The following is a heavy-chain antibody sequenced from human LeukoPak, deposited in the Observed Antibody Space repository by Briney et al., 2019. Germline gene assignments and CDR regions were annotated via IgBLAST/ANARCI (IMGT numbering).Heavy chain of an antibody. CDR2: IYTSGST. V-gene: IGHV4-4*07. CDR3: ARFSKYSSSWYESY. D-gene: IGHD6-13*01. J-gene: IGHJ4*02. Sequence: SETLSLTCTVSGGSISSYYWSWIRQPAGKGLEWIGRIYTSGSTNYNPSHKSRVTISVDTSKNQFSLKLSSVTDADTAVYYCARFSKYSSSWYESYWGQGTLVTVSS. CDR1: GGSISSYY.